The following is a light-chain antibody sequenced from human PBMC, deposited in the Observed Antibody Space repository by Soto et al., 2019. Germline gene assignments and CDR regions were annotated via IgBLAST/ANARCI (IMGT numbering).Light chain of an antibody. J-gene: IGKJ4*01. CDR1: QNINNK. Sequence: EIVVTQSPATLSLSPGQRATISCRTSQNINNKLVWYQQKPGQAPRLLIYGASTRSTGIPARFSGSGSGTEFTLTISSLQSEDCAVYSGQHYNNWPLTFGGGTKVEIK. CDR3: QHYNNWPLT. V-gene: IGKV3-15*01. CDR2: GAS.